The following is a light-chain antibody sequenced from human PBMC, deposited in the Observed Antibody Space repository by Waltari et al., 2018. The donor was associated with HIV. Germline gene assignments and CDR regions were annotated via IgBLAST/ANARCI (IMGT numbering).Light chain of an antibody. V-gene: IGLV2-11*01. J-gene: IGLJ3*02. CDR2: EVI. CDR3: CSYAGTYTYVL. CDR1: SSYVGGYDS. Sequence: QSALTQPRSVSGSPGPSVPISCTGTSSYVGGYDSVSWYLQHPGKVPKLIIYEVIKRPSGVPDRFSGSKSGNTASLTISGLQTEDEADYFCCSYAGTYTYVLFGGGTKLTVL.